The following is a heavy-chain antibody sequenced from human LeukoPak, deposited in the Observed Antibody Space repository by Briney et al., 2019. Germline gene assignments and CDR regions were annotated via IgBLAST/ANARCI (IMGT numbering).Heavy chain of an antibody. J-gene: IGHJ4*02. CDR1: GVSISIYY. Sequence: PSETLSLTCTVSGVSISIYYWSWVRQPPGKGLEWIGYIYNSGSTIYNPSLKSRATISADTSKNQFSLQLSSVTAADTAVYYCVRDRELNYWGQGILVTVSP. CDR2: IYNSGST. D-gene: IGHD1-7*01. V-gene: IGHV4-59*01. CDR3: VRDRELNY.